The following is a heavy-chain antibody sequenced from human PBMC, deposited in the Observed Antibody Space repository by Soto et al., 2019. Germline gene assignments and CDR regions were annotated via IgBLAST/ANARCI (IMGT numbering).Heavy chain of an antibody. CDR3: ATRLRGAYYGMDV. CDR2: INPSGGST. D-gene: IGHD3-16*01. Sequence: ASVKVSCKASGYTFTSYYMHWVRQAPGQGLEWMGIINPSGGSTSYAQKFQGRVTMTRDTSTSTVYMELSSLRSEDTAVYYCATRLRGAYYGMDVWGQGTTVTVYS. J-gene: IGHJ6*02. V-gene: IGHV1-46*01. CDR1: GYTFTSYY.